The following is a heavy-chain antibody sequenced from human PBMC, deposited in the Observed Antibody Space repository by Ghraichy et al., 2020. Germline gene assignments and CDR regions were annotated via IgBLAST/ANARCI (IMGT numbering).Heavy chain of an antibody. Sequence: ASVKVSCKASGYTFNIYYLHWVRQAPGQGLEWVGTINPSGGNTRYAQKFEDRVIVTRDTSTGTVYMDLTRLRSEDTAVYYCARDVMSWTIFGQNSYQSGMDVWGQGTAVTVSS. CDR2: INPSGGNT. CDR3: ARDVMSWTIFGQNSYQSGMDV. V-gene: IGHV1-46*02. CDR1: GYTFNIYY. J-gene: IGHJ6*02. D-gene: IGHD3-3*01.